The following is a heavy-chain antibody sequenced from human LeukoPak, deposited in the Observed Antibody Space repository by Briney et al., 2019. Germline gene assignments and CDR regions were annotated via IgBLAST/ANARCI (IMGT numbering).Heavy chain of an antibody. D-gene: IGHD1-14*01. V-gene: IGHV3-33*01. Sequence: GGSLRFSCAGSGFTFGGYGMHWFRQTPGKGLEWVAVIAYDGSRAFYADSVKGRFTISRDNSKNTMSVQMDGLRAEDTAVYYCTRYNNDHFDYWGQGTLVTVSS. CDR1: GFTFGGYG. CDR2: IAYDGSRA. CDR3: TRYNNDHFDY. J-gene: IGHJ4*02.